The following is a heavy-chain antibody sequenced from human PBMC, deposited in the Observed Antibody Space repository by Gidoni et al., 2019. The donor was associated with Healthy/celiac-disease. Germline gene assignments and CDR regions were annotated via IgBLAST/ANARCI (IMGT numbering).Heavy chain of an antibody. J-gene: IGHJ4*02. V-gene: IGHV3-23*01. CDR2: ISGSGGST. CDR3: ANRPDGMGSGLYLVY. D-gene: IGHD6-19*01. Sequence: EVQLLESGGGLVQPGGSLRLSCAASGFTFSSYAMSWVRQAPGKGLEWVSAISGSGGSTYYADSVKGRFTISRDNSKNTLYLQMNSLRAEDTAVYYCANRPDGMGSGLYLVYWGQGTLVTVSS. CDR1: GFTFSSYA.